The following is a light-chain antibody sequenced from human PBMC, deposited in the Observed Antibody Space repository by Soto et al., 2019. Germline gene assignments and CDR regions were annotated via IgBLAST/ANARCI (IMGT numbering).Light chain of an antibody. CDR1: SSDIGAYNY. J-gene: IGLJ1*01. CDR2: GVS. V-gene: IGLV2-14*01. Sequence: QSALTQPASVSGSPGQSITVYCTGTSSDIGAYNYVSWYQQHPGTAPKLSILGVSNRPSGVSNRFSGSKSGNTASLTISVLQAEDEADYYCSSYTTSSNYVFATGTKLTVL. CDR3: SSYTTSSNYV.